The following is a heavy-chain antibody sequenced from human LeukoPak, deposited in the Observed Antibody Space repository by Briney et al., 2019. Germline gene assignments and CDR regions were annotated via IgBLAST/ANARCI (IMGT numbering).Heavy chain of an antibody. Sequence: ASVKVSCKASGYTFTSYGISWVRQAPGQGLEWMRWISAYNGNTNYAQKLQGRVTMTTDTSTSTAYMELRSLRSDDTAVYYCAKAVAVAGRYYFDYWGQGTLVTVSS. CDR2: ISAYNGNT. V-gene: IGHV1-18*01. J-gene: IGHJ4*02. D-gene: IGHD6-19*01. CDR3: AKAVAVAGRYYFDY. CDR1: GYTFTSYG.